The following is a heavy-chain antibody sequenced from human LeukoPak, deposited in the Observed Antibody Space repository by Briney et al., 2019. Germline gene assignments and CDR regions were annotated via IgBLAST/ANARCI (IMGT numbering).Heavy chain of an antibody. CDR2: IYHSGST. D-gene: IGHD3-22*01. V-gene: IGHV4-34*01. Sequence: SETLSLTCAIYSGSFSGYYWSWIRQPPGKGLEWIGEIYHSGSTNYNPSLKSRVTISVDKSKNQFSLKLSSVTAADTAVYYCARDNSYYDSRYFDYWGQGTLVTVSS. J-gene: IGHJ4*02. CDR1: SGSFSGYY. CDR3: ARDNSYYDSRYFDY.